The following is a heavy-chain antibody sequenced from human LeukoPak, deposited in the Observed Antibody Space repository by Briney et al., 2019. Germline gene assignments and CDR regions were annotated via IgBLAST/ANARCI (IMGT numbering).Heavy chain of an antibody. CDR1: GYTFTSYG. CDR2: ISAYNGNT. Sequence: ASVKVSCKASGYTFTSYGISWVRQAPGQGLELRGWISAYNGNTNYAQKLQGRVTMTTDTSTSTAYMELRSLRSDDTAVYYCARDRVTYDYVWGSYRFGYFDYWGQGTLVTVSS. D-gene: IGHD3-16*02. J-gene: IGHJ4*02. V-gene: IGHV1-18*01. CDR3: ARDRVTYDYVWGSYRFGYFDY.